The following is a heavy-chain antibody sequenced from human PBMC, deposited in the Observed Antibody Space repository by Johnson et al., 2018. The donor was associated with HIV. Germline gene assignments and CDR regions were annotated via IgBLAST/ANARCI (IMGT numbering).Heavy chain of an antibody. CDR1: GFTFSSYG. D-gene: IGHD4-11*01. J-gene: IGHJ3*01. CDR3: ARDLGLPENAFDL. V-gene: IGHV3-NL1*01. Sequence: QVQLVESGGGVVRPGGSLRLSCAASGFTFSSYGMHWVRQAPGKGLEWVSVIYSAGSTYYADSVKGRFTISRDNSKNTLYLQMNSLRGGDTAVYYCARDLGLPENAFDLWGRGTMVTVS. CDR2: IYSAGST.